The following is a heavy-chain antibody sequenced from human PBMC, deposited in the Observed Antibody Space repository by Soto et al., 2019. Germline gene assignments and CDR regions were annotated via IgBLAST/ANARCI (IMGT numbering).Heavy chain of an antibody. CDR3: ARTLSGSAGHAFDI. J-gene: IGHJ3*02. Sequence: SETLSLTCTVSGGSISSGDYYWSWLRQPPGKGLEWIGYIYYSGSTYYNPSLKSRVTISVDTSKNQFSLKLSSVTAADTAVYYCARTLSGSAGHAFDIWGQGTMVTVSS. D-gene: IGHD1-26*01. CDR1: GGSISSGDYY. CDR2: IYYSGST. V-gene: IGHV4-30-4*01.